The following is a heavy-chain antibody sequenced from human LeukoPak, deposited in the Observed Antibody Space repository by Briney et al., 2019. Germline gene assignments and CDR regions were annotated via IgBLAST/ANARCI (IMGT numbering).Heavy chain of an antibody. Sequence: PSETLSLTCTVSGGSISSSSYYWGWIRQPPGKGLEWVSSISSGSSYIYYADSVKGRFTISRDNAKNSLYLQMNSLRAEDTAVYYCARDQRKNYYTNSEYYFDYWGQGTLVTVSS. J-gene: IGHJ4*02. CDR3: ARDQRKNYYTNSEYYFDY. V-gene: IGHV3-21*01. D-gene: IGHD4-11*01. CDR2: ISSGSSYI. CDR1: GGSISSSS.